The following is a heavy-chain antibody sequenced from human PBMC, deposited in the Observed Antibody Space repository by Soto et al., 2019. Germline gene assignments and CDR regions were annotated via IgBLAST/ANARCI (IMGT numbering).Heavy chain of an antibody. CDR2: IYPSDSDT. D-gene: IGHD1-1*01. V-gene: IGHV5-51*01. J-gene: IGHJ4*02. Sequence: PGESLKISCKGSGYSFTTYWIGWVRQMPGKGLEWMGIIYPSDSDTRYSPSFQGQVTISVDKSISSAYLQWSSLKASDTAIYYCARKTGAQGPTDYSGQGPLVTVSS. CDR1: GYSFTTYW. CDR3: ARKTGAQGPTDY.